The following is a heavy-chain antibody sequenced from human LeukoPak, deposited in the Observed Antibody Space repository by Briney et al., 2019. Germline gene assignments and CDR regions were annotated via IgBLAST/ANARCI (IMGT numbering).Heavy chain of an antibody. J-gene: IGHJ3*02. V-gene: IGHV4-38-2*02. D-gene: IGHD3-3*01. CDR3: ARKGYDFWSGSMGSFDI. Sequence: SETLSLTCTVSGYSISSGYYWGWIRQPPVKGLEWIGSIYHSGSTYYNPSLKSRVTISVDTSKNQFSLKLSSVTAADTAVYYCARKGYDFWSGSMGSFDIWGQGTMVTVSS. CDR1: GYSISSGYY. CDR2: IYHSGST.